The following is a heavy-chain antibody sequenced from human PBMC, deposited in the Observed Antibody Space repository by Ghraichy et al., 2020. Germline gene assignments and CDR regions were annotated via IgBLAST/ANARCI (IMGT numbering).Heavy chain of an antibody. CDR3: AKELGYCSSTSCFAFDY. CDR2: IRYDGSNK. D-gene: IGHD2-2*01. J-gene: IGHJ4*02. V-gene: IGHV3-30*02. CDR1: GFTFSSYG. Sequence: GESLNISFAASGFTFSSYGMHWVRQAPGKGLEWVAFIRYDGSNKYYADSVKGRFTISRDSSKNTLYLQMNSLRAEDTAVYYCAKELGYCSSTSCFAFDYWGQGTLVTVSS.